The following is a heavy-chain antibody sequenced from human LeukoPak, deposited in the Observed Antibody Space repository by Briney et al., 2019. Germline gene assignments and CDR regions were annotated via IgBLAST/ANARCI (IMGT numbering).Heavy chain of an antibody. CDR2: MNPNSGNT. D-gene: IGHD3-10*01. V-gene: IGHV1-8*01. CDR3: VKGSSMVRGVIVLYWFDP. Sequence: ASVKVSCKASGYTFTSYDINWVRQATGQGLEWMGWMNPNSGNTGYAQKFQGRVTMTRNTSISTAYMELSSLRSEDTAVYYCVKGSSMVRGVIVLYWFDPWGQGTLVTVSS. J-gene: IGHJ5*02. CDR1: GYTFTSYD.